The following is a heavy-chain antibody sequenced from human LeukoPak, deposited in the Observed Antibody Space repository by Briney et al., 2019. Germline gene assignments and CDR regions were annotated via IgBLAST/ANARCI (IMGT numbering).Heavy chain of an antibody. J-gene: IGHJ4*02. CDR1: GGSISSSSYY. D-gene: IGHD3-10*01. CDR3: ASTPVTRGRITMVRGVITSDY. CDR2: IYYSGST. V-gene: IGHV4-39*07. Sequence: SETLSLTCTVSGGSISSSSYYWGWIRQPPGKGLEWIGSIYYSGSTYYNPSLKSRVTISVDTSKNQFSLKLSSVTAADTAVYYCASTPVTRGRITMVRGVITSDYWGQGTLVTVSS.